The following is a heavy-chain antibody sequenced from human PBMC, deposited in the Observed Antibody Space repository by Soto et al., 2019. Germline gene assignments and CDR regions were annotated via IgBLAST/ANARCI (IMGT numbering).Heavy chain of an antibody. CDR3: ARGWVIVVVPAAMVFDP. Sequence: QVQLQQWGAGLLKPSETLSLTCAVYGGSFSGYYWSWIRQPPGKGLEWIGEINHSGSTNYNPSLKSRVTISVDTSKNQFSLKLSSVTAADTAVYYCARGWVIVVVPAAMVFDPWGQGTLVTVSS. CDR2: INHSGST. CDR1: GGSFSGYY. J-gene: IGHJ5*02. V-gene: IGHV4-34*01. D-gene: IGHD2-2*01.